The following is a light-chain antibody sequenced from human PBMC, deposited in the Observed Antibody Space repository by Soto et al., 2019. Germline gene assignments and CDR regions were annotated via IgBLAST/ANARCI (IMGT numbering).Light chain of an antibody. V-gene: IGLV1-40*01. CDR2: GNS. J-gene: IGLJ2*01. CDR1: SSNIGAGYD. CDR3: QSYDSSLSAYVV. Sequence: LTQPPSVSGAPGQRVTISCTGSSSNIGAGYDVHWYQQLPGTAPKLLIYGNSNRPSGVPDRFSGSKSGTSASLAITGLQAEDEADYYCQSYDSSLSAYVVFGGGTKLTVL.